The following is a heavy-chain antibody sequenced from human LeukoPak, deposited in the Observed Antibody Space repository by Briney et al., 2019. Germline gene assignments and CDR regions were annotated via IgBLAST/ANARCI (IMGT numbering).Heavy chain of an antibody. CDR2: IYYSGST. J-gene: IGHJ3*02. V-gene: IGHV4-59*02. CDR1: GFTVSSNY. Sequence: GSLRLSCAASGFTVSSNYMSWIRQPPGKGLEWIGYIYYSGSTNYNPSLKSRVTISVDTSKNQFSLKLSSVTAADTAVYYCAREKDAFDIWGQGTMVTVSS. CDR3: AREKDAFDI.